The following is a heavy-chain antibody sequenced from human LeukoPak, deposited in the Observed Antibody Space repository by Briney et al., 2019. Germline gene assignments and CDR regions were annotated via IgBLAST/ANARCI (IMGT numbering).Heavy chain of an antibody. J-gene: IGHJ4*02. D-gene: IGHD6-13*01. CDR2: INPNSGGT. CDR3: ARETDSSRWYGY. Sequence: ASVKVSCKASGYTFTGYYMHWVRQAPGQGLEWMGRINPNSGGTNYAQKFQGRVTMTRDTSISTAYMELSRLRSADTAVYYCARETDSSRWYGYWGQGTLVTVSS. CDR1: GYTFTGYY. V-gene: IGHV1-2*06.